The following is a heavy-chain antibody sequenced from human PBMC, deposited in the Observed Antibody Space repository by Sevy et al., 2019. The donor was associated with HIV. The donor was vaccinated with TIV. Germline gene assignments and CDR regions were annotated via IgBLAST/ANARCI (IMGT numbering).Heavy chain of an antibody. Sequence: GGSLRLSCAAYGFNFSTYWMSWVRQAPGKGLEWVANIKQDGSETHYVDSVKGRFSISRDNAKNSVFLQMNSLRAEDTAVYYCARHKLLWFGEASSTFDYWGQGTLVTVSS. CDR1: GFNFSTYW. CDR2: IKQDGSET. CDR3: ARHKLLWFGEASSTFDY. V-gene: IGHV3-7*01. D-gene: IGHD3-10*01. J-gene: IGHJ4*02.